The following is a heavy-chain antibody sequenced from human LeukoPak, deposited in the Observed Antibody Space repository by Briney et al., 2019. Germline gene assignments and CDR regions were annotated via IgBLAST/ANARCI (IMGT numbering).Heavy chain of an antibody. Sequence: SETLSPTCTVGGGSLSGHYWGWIRQPPGKGLELVGHIYYTGATFYNPSLNSRITITLDTSRNQFSLRLTSVIAADTAVYYCARFSWGCSTASCYLTNWGQGTLVTVSS. CDR2: IYYTGAT. CDR1: GGSLSGHY. D-gene: IGHD2-2*01. J-gene: IGHJ4*02. CDR3: ARFSWGCSTASCYLTN. V-gene: IGHV4-59*11.